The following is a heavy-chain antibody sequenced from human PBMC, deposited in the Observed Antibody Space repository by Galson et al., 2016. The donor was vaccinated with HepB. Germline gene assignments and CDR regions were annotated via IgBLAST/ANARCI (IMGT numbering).Heavy chain of an antibody. D-gene: IGHD6-13*01. CDR1: GDSVSSNSSA. J-gene: IGHJ6*02. Sequence: CAISGDSVSSNSSAWTWIRQSPSRGLEWLGRTYYRSKWYNHYAVSVKSRITINPHTSKNQFSLQLNSVTPEDTAVYYCTRDAPYSSSWYYGDFYYGMDVWGQGTTVTVSS. CDR3: TRDAPYSSSWYYGDFYYGMDV. V-gene: IGHV6-1*01. CDR2: TYYRSKWYN.